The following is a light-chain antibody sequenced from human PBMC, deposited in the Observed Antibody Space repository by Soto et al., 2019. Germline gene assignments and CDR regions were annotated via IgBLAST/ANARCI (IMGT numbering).Light chain of an antibody. CDR1: QSVSSN. CDR3: QQFSSYPLT. CDR2: DAS. V-gene: IGKV3-20*01. Sequence: EIVMTQTPATFSVSPGERATLSCRASQSVSSNLAWYQQKPGQAPRLLIYDASSRATGIPDRFSGGGSGTDFTLTISRLEPEDFAVYYCQQFSSYPLTFGGGTKVDI. J-gene: IGKJ4*01.